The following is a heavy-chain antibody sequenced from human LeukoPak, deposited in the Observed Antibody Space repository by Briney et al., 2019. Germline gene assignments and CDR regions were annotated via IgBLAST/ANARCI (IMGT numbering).Heavy chain of an antibody. D-gene: IGHD2-2*01. CDR2: VSNEGRSK. J-gene: IGHJ4*02. Sequence: GGSLRLSCAASGFTFSVYGMHWVRQAPGKGLEWVAVVSNEGRSKYYADSVKGRFTISRDNSKNTLSLQMNSLTTEDTAVYYCAKDQVSPSFWGQGTLVTVSS. V-gene: IGHV3-30*18. CDR1: GFTFSVYG. CDR3: AKDQVSPSF.